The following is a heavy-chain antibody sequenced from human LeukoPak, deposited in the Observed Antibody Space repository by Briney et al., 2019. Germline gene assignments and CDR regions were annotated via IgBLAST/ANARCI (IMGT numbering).Heavy chain of an antibody. J-gene: IGHJ4*02. Sequence: GSLRLSCAASGFTFSTYAMSWVRQAPGKGLEWVSVISGSGGSTYYADSMKGRFTISRDNSKNTLYLQMNSLRAEDTAVYYFAKQYYGSGSYYVRFDYWGQGTLVTVSS. V-gene: IGHV3-23*01. D-gene: IGHD3-10*01. CDR1: GFTFSTYA. CDR3: AKQYYGSGSYYVRFDY. CDR2: ISGSGGST.